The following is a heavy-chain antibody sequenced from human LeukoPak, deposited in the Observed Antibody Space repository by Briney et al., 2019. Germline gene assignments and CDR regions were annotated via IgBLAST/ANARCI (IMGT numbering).Heavy chain of an antibody. D-gene: IGHD5-12*01. Sequence: GGSLRLSCAAPGFTFNNYAMSWVRQAPGKGLEWVSDISGSGGSTDYADSVKGRFTISRDNSKNTLYLQMTSLRAVDTAVYYCASQTSGYSGYSSHYWGQGTLVTVSS. J-gene: IGHJ4*02. CDR2: ISGSGGST. V-gene: IGHV3-23*01. CDR1: GFTFNNYA. CDR3: ASQTSGYSGYSSHY.